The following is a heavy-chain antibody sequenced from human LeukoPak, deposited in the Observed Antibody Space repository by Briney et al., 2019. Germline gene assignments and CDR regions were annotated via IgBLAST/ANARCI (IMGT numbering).Heavy chain of an antibody. CDR2: INPKTGAA. D-gene: IGHD3-10*01. Sequence: ASVKVSFKASGYIFIEYYLHWVRQAPGQGLEWMGWINPKTGAANYAQKFQGRVTMTRDTSISTAYMELSGLRPDDTAVYYCAREHRGFDYWGQGTLVTVSS. CDR1: GYIFIEYY. J-gene: IGHJ4*02. V-gene: IGHV1-2*02. CDR3: AREHRGFDY.